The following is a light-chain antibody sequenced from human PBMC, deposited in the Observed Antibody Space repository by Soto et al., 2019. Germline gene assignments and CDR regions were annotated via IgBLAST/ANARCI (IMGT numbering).Light chain of an antibody. CDR1: SLNIGAGYD. CDR2: GNS. V-gene: IGLV1-40*01. Sequence: QSVLTQPPSVSGAPGQRVTISCTGSSLNIGAGYDVDWYQQLPGTAPKLLIYGNSNRPSGVPDRFSGSKSGTSASLAITGLQAEDEADYYCQSYDSSLSGSYVFGTGTKLTVL. CDR3: QSYDSSLSGSYV. J-gene: IGLJ1*01.